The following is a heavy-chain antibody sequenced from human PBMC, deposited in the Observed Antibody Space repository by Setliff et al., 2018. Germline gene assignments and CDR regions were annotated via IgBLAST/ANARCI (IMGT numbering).Heavy chain of an antibody. CDR3: ARDGGGYCATTSCFHFDY. J-gene: IGHJ4*02. D-gene: IGHD2-15*01. CDR1: GYTFNSYV. Sequence: ASVKVSCKASGYTFNSYVIHWVRQAPGQGPEWMGWISPYNGKTRSIERFQGRLTLTIDTSTNTVFMELRNLRPDDTAIYYCARDGGGYCATTSCFHFDYWGQGTQVTAPQ. CDR2: ISPYNGKT. V-gene: IGHV1-18*01.